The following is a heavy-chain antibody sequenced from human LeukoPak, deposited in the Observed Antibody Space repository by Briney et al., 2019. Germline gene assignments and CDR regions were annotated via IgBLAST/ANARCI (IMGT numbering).Heavy chain of an antibody. V-gene: IGHV4-34*01. CDR3: ASLKTGRAGYCSGGSCSRRYYYYMDV. Sequence: SETLSLTCAVYGGSFSGYYWNWIRQPPGKGLEWIGEINHSGSTNYNPSLKSRVTISVDTSKNQFSLKLSSVTAADTAVYYCASLKTGRAGYCSGGSCSRRYYYYMDVWGKGTTVTISS. D-gene: IGHD2-15*01. J-gene: IGHJ6*03. CDR2: INHSGST. CDR1: GGSFSGYY.